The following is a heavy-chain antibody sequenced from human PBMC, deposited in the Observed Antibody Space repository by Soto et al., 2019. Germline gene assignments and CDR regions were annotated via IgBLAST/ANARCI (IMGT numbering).Heavy chain of an antibody. Sequence: VQLVESGGGLVQPGGSLRLSCAASGFTFSSYWMSWVRQAPGKGLEWVANIKQDGSEKYYVDSVKGRFTISRDNAKNSLYLQMNSLRAEDTAVYYCARPTVTTTHDAFDIWGQGTMVTVSS. CDR1: GFTFSSYW. J-gene: IGHJ3*02. V-gene: IGHV3-7*01. CDR2: IKQDGSEK. D-gene: IGHD4-4*01. CDR3: ARPTVTTTHDAFDI.